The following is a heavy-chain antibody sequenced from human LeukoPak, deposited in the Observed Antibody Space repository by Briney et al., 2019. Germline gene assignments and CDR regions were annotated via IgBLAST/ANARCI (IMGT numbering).Heavy chain of an antibody. CDR1: GYTFTSYG. Sequence: ASVKVSCKASGYTFTSYGISWVRQAPGQGLEWMGWISAYNGNTNYAQKLKERVTITRDMSTSTAYMELSSLRSEDTAVYYCAAGVRFLEWLDFDYWGQGTLVTVSS. V-gene: IGHV1-18*01. D-gene: IGHD3-3*01. CDR2: ISAYNGNT. J-gene: IGHJ4*02. CDR3: AAGVRFLEWLDFDY.